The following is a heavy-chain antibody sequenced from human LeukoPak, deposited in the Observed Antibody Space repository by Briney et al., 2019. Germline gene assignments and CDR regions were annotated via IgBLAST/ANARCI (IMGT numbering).Heavy chain of an antibody. V-gene: IGHV3-53*01. J-gene: IGHJ4*02. D-gene: IGHD3-22*01. Sequence: PGGSLRLSCAASGFTVSSNYMTWVRQAPGKGLEWVSTIYTGGNTYYAASVKGRFTISRDFSKNTVFLHMNSLRAEDTAMCYCARGDDSGYYDYFDYWGQGALVTVSS. CDR3: ARGDDSGYYDYFDY. CDR1: GFTVSSNY. CDR2: IYTGGNT.